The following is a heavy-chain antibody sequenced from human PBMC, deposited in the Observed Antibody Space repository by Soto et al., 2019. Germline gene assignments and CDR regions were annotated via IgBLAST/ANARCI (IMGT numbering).Heavy chain of an antibody. Sequence: TLSLTCTVSGGSISSGGYYWSWIRQHPGKGLEWIGYIYYSGSTYYNPSLKSRVTISVDTSKNQFSLKLSSVTAADTAVYYCARTKLGYCSSTSCYNAFDIWGQGTMVTVSS. V-gene: IGHV4-31*03. CDR2: IYYSGST. CDR1: GGSISSGGYY. CDR3: ARTKLGYCSSTSCYNAFDI. J-gene: IGHJ3*02. D-gene: IGHD2-2*02.